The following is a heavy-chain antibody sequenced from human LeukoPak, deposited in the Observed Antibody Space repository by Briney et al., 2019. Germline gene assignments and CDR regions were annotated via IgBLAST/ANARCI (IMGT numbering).Heavy chain of an antibody. J-gene: IGHJ5*02. Sequence: PSDTLSLTCTVSGGSISSGDYYWSWLRQPPGKGLEWIGYIYYSGSTYYNSSLKSRVTISVDTSKNQLSLKLSSVTAAATAVYYCAREGSGIAVAGNGFDPWGQGTLVTVSS. CDR1: GGSISSGDYY. D-gene: IGHD6-19*01. CDR2: IYYSGST. V-gene: IGHV4-30-4*02. CDR3: AREGSGIAVAGNGFDP.